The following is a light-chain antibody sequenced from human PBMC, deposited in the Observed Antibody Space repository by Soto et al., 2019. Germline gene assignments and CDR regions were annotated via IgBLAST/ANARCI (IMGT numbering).Light chain of an antibody. CDR3: HQYAFWPYT. CDR1: QSVRTS. V-gene: IGKV3-15*01. Sequence: ETVMTQSPDTLSVSPGERATLSCRASQSVRTSLAWYQQKPGQAPRLLIYGASTRATDIPPRFSGSGSGTEFTLAIDSLQSEDFAVYYCHQYAFWPYTFGQGTNVDIK. J-gene: IGKJ2*01. CDR2: GAS.